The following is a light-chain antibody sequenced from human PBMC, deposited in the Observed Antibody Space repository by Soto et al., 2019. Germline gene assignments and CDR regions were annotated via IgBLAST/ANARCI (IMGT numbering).Light chain of an antibody. CDR3: QQHNSYSIT. CDR1: QSISSW. V-gene: IGKV1-5*01. J-gene: IGKJ5*01. Sequence: DIQMTQSPSTLSASVGDRVTITCRASQSISSWLAWYQQKPGKAPKLLIYDASSLESGVPSRFSGSGSETEFTLTISSLQPDDFATYYCQQHNSYSITFGQGTRLEIK. CDR2: DAS.